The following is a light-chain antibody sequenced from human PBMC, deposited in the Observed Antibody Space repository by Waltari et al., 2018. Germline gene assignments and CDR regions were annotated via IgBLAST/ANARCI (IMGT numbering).Light chain of an antibody. Sequence: EIVLTHSQATLSLSPGERATLSCRASQSVYGSLACHQQKPGQAPRLLIFDASTRATGIPARFRGSGSGTDFTLTISSLEPEDFGIYYCQQRSKWALTFGGGTKVEIK. CDR2: DAS. CDR3: QQRSKWALT. J-gene: IGKJ4*01. CDR1: QSVYGS. V-gene: IGKV3-11*01.